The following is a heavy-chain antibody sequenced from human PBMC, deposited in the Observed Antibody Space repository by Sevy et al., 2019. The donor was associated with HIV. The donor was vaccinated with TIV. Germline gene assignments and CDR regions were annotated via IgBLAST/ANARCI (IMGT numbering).Heavy chain of an antibody. CDR3: ARDGARITMVQGVMAYYHGMDV. CDR1: GFTFSTYS. Sequence: GGSPRLSCAASGFTFSTYSMNWVRQAPGKGLEWVSSISSSSNDIYYADSLKGRFTISRDNAKNSLYLQMNSLRADDTAVYYCARDGARITMVQGVMAYYHGMDVWGQGTTVTVSS. J-gene: IGHJ6*02. D-gene: IGHD3-10*01. CDR2: ISSSSNDI. V-gene: IGHV3-21*01.